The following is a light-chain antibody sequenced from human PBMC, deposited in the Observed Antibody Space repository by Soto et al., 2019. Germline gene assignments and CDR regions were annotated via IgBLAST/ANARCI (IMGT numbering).Light chain of an antibody. CDR3: AAWDDSLSGVV. Sequence: QSVLTQPPSVSGTPGQRVTISCSGSSSNIGSNYVYWYQQFPGTAPKLLIQRDNQRPSGVPDRFSGSKSGTSASLAISGLRSADEADYYCAAWDDSLSGVVFGGGTELTVL. CDR2: RDN. J-gene: IGLJ2*01. CDR1: SSNIGSNY. V-gene: IGLV1-47*01.